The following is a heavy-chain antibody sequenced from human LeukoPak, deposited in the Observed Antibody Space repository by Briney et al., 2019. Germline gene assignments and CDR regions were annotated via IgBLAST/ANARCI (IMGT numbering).Heavy chain of an antibody. V-gene: IGHV3-30*18. CDR3: AKRKDSGMAVRGVTDY. CDR2: ISYDGSNK. D-gene: IGHD3-10*01. J-gene: IGHJ4*02. CDR1: GFTFSSYG. Sequence: GRSLRLPCAASGFTFSSYGMHWVRQAPGKGLEWVAVISYDGSNKYYADSVKGRFTISRDNSKNTLYLQMNSLRAEDTAVYYCAKRKDSGMAVRGVTDYWGQGTLVTVSS.